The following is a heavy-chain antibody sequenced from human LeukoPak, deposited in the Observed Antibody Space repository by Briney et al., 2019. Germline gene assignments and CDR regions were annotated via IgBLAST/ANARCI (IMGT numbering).Heavy chain of an antibody. Sequence: PGGSLRLSCAASGFTFSSYSMNWVRQAPGKGLEWVSSISSSSSYIYYADSVKGRFTISRDNAKSSLYLQMNSLRAEDTAVYYCARDWFGVVVPADTLGFDYWGQGTLVTVSS. V-gene: IGHV3-21*01. J-gene: IGHJ4*02. CDR1: GFTFSSYS. CDR2: ISSSSSYI. CDR3: ARDWFGVVVPADTLGFDY. D-gene: IGHD2-2*01.